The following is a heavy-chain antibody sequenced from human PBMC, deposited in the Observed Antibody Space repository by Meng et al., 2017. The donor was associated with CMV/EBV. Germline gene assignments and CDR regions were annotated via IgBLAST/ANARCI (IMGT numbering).Heavy chain of an antibody. V-gene: IGHV3-11*01. Sequence: GESLKISCAASGFTFSDYYMSWIRQAPGKGLEWVSYISSSGSTIYYADSVKGRFTISRDNAKNSLYLQMNSLRAEDTAVYYCAREIAREALRFLEWPDAFDIWGQGTMVTVSS. CDR2: ISSSGSTI. CDR1: GFTFSDYY. J-gene: IGHJ3*02. CDR3: AREIAREALRFLEWPDAFDI. D-gene: IGHD3-3*01.